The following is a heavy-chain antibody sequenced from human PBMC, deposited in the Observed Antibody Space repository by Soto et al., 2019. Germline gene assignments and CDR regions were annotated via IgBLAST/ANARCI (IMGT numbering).Heavy chain of an antibody. Sequence: EVQLLESGGGLVQPGGSLRLSCAASGFTFSSYAMSWVRQAPGKGREWVSAISGSGGSTYYADSVKGRFTISRDNSKNTLYLQMNSLRAEDTAVYYCAKGKCSGGSCYSFQHWGQGTLVTVSS. CDR2: ISGSGGST. J-gene: IGHJ1*01. D-gene: IGHD2-15*01. V-gene: IGHV3-23*01. CDR1: GFTFSSYA. CDR3: AKGKCSGGSCYSFQH.